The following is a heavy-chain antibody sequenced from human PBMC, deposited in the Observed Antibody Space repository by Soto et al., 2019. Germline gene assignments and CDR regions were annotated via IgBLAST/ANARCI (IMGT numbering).Heavy chain of an antibody. Sequence: GASVKVSCKASGYTFTSYDINWVRQATGQGLEWMGWMNPNSGNTGYAQKFQGRVTMTRNTSISTAYMELSSLRSEDTAVYYCARAGDSSGYYLFDYWGQGTLVTVSS. J-gene: IGHJ4*02. CDR1: GYTFTSYD. CDR3: ARAGDSSGYYLFDY. CDR2: MNPNSGNT. V-gene: IGHV1-8*01. D-gene: IGHD3-22*01.